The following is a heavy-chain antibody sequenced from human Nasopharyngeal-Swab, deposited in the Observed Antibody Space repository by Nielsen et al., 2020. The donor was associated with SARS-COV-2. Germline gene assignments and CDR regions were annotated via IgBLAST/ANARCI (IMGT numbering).Heavy chain of an antibody. CDR2: IYPGDSDT. V-gene: IGHV5-51*01. Sequence: GASLKISCKGSGYSFTSYWIGWVRQMPGKGLEWMGIIYPGDSDTRYSPSFQGQVTISADKSISTAYLQWSSLKASDTAMYYCARHGSITMVRGVIMSDYYYYGMDVWGQGTTVTVSS. CDR1: GYSFTSYW. D-gene: IGHD3-10*01. CDR3: ARHGSITMVRGVIMSDYYYYGMDV. J-gene: IGHJ6*02.